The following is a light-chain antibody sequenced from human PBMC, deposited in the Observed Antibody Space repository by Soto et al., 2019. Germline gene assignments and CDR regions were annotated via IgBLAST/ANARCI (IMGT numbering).Light chain of an antibody. Sequence: EIVLTQSPGTLSLSPGERVTLSCRASQSVSSYLAWYQQKPGQAPRLLIYGASTRATGIPDRFSGSGSGTDVTLTISRLEPEDFVVFYCQQYGSSLPWTFGQGTKVEIK. V-gene: IGKV3-20*01. J-gene: IGKJ1*01. CDR2: GAS. CDR3: QQYGSSLPWT. CDR1: QSVSSY.